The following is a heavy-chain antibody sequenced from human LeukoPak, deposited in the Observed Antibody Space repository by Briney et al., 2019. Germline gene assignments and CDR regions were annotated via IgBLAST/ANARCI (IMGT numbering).Heavy chain of an antibody. Sequence: ASVKLSCKVSGYTLTELSMHWGRQAPGKGLEWEGGFDPEDGETIYAQKVQGRVTMTEATDTDKAYMDLKMQSPGAAAVYYCATEGYTSDFDYGGEGTLVTVSS. V-gene: IGHV1-24*01. CDR3: ATEGYTSDFDY. D-gene: IGHD6-13*01. CDR1: GYTLTELS. J-gene: IGHJ4*02. CDR2: FDPEDGET.